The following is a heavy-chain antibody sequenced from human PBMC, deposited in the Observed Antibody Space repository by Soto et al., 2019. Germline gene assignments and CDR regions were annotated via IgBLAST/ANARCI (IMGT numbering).Heavy chain of an antibody. V-gene: IGHV3-23*01. Sequence: EMQLLESGGGLVQPGGSLRLSCAASGFTFSSCAMSWVRQAPGKGLDWVSAISGSGGSTYSADSVKGRFTISRDNSKNTLYLQMSSLRAEDTAVYYCARGFSAGKGSPTDFWGQGSLVTVSS. CDR1: GFTFSSCA. CDR3: ARGFSAGKGSPTDF. D-gene: IGHD6-13*01. CDR2: ISGSGGST. J-gene: IGHJ4*02.